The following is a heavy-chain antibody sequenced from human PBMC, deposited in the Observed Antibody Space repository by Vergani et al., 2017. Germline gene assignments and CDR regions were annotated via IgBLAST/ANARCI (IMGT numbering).Heavy chain of an antibody. D-gene: IGHD3-16*01. V-gene: IGHV3-30*02. CDR2: IQFDGSNQ. J-gene: IGHJ4*02. CDR3: AKHFRGWGIDY. CDR1: RFTLSNYD. Sequence: VQLVESGGGLVQPGGSLRLSCATSRFTLSNYDMQWIRQGPGKGLEFVAFIQFDGSNQYYADSVKGRFTLSRDFSKKTLYLQMNSLRTDDTATYYCAKHFRGWGIDYWGQGTQVIVSS.